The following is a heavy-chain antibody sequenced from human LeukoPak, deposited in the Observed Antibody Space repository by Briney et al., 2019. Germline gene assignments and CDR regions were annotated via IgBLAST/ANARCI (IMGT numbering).Heavy chain of an antibody. CDR3: ARDQIAVTGPLDH. D-gene: IGHD6-19*01. V-gene: IGHV3-30*14. CDR1: GFTFSTFS. Sequence: SLRLSCAASGFTFSTFSMHWVRQAPATGLEWVAAISSDGRNIFYSDSVKGRFTISRDNSKNTLFLQMSSLTHTDTAVYYCARDQIAVTGPLDHWGQGTQVTISS. J-gene: IGHJ4*02. CDR2: ISSDGRNI.